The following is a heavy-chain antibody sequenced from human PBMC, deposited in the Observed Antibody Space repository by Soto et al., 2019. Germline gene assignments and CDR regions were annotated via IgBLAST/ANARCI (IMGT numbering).Heavy chain of an antibody. J-gene: IGHJ4*02. CDR3: ARGSHDYGDYGYYFDY. CDR2: IIPIFGTA. Sequence: GASVKVSCKASGGTFSSYAISWGRQAPGQGLEWMGGIIPIFGTANYAQKFQGRVTITADESTSTAYMELSSLRSEGTAVYYCARGSHDYGDYGYYFDYWGQGTLVTVSS. V-gene: IGHV1-69*13. CDR1: GGTFSSYA. D-gene: IGHD4-17*01.